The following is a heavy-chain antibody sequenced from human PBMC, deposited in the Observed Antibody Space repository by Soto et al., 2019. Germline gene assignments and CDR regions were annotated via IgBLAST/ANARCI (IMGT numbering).Heavy chain of an antibody. D-gene: IGHD1-26*01. J-gene: IGHJ6*02. CDR3: ARVYILGAGSSYGMDV. CDR1: GYNFSSHG. CDR2: ISAHNGNT. Sequence: QAQLVQSGAEVKKPGASVKVSCKASGYNFSSHGISWVRQAPGQGLEWMGRISAHNGNTDYEQRLQGRATMTTDTSTSTVYMERRSLRSDDAAVYYCARVYILGAGSSYGMDVWGQGTTVTVSS. V-gene: IGHV1-18*01.